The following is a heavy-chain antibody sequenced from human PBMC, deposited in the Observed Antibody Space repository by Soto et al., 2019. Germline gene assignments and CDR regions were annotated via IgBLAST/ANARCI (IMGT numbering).Heavy chain of an antibody. D-gene: IGHD2-8*02. Sequence: SDTLSLTCAVHGWSFIGYDWAWIRQPPGTGLEWIGEINHSGSTNYNPSLKSRVTISVDTSKNQFSLKLTSVTAADTAVYYCARDKITGLFDYWGQGTLVTVS. CDR3: ARDKITGLFDY. CDR2: INHSGST. J-gene: IGHJ4*02. CDR1: GWSFIGYD. V-gene: IGHV4-34*01.